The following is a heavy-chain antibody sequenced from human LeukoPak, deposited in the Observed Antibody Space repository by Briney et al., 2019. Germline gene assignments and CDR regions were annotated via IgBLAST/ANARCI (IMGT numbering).Heavy chain of an antibody. Sequence: PSETLSLTCTVSGGSIISSSFWWGWIRQPPGKGLEWIGSIYYSGVSYYNTSLKSRVTISLDTSQNQCSLKLNSLTAADTAVYYCARGHLGFDPWGQGTLVTVSS. V-gene: IGHV4-39*07. J-gene: IGHJ5*02. CDR2: IYYSGVS. CDR3: ARGHLGFDP. CDR1: GGSIISSSFW.